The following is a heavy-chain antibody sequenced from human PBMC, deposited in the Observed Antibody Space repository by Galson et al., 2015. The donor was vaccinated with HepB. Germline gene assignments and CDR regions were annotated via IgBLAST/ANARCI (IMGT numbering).Heavy chain of an antibody. D-gene: IGHD6-19*01. CDR2: ISSSSSTI. CDR1: GFTFSSYS. Sequence: SLRLSCAASGFTFSSYSMNWVRQAPGKGLEWVSYISSSSSTIYYADSVKGRFTISRDNAKNSLYLQMNSLRAEDTAVYYCARDLSQWLAEEGTFDYWGQGTLVTVSS. V-gene: IGHV3-48*04. CDR3: ARDLSQWLAEEGTFDY. J-gene: IGHJ4*02.